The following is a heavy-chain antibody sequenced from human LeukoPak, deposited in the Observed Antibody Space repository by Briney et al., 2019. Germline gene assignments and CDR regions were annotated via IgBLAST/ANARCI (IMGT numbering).Heavy chain of an antibody. CDR2: INAGNGNT. J-gene: IGHJ4*02. CDR3: ARVGSGGWSNGY. V-gene: IGHV1-3*01. Sequence: ASVKVSCKASGYTFTSYAMHWVRQAPGQRLEWMGWINAGNGNTKYSQKFQGRVTITRDTSASTAYMELSSLRSEDTAVYYCARVGSGGWSNGYWGQGTLVTVSS. CDR1: GYTFTSYA. D-gene: IGHD6-19*01.